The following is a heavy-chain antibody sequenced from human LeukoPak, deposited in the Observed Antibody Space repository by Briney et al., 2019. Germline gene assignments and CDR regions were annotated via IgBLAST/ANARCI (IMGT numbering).Heavy chain of an antibody. CDR2: IYPGDSDT. CDR1: GYSFTSYW. D-gene: IGHD3-10*02. Sequence: LGESLKISCKGSGYSFTSYWIGWVRQMPGKGLEWMGIIYPGDSDTRYSPSFQGQVTISADKSISTAYLQWSSLKASDTAMYYCARQHVFGDNAFDIWGQGTMVTVSS. V-gene: IGHV5-51*01. CDR3: ARQHVFGDNAFDI. J-gene: IGHJ3*02.